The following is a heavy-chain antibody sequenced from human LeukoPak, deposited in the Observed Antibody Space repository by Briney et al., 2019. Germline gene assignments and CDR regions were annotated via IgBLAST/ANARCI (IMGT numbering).Heavy chain of an antibody. D-gene: IGHD5-18*01. Sequence: SETLSLTCALYGGSFSDYYWRWIRQPPGKGLECIGELSFSGRTNYNPSLKSRVTISADTSKNQLSLKVNSVIAAHTAVYYCTRGPPSRGFTYGPPRDGIDVWAKGTTVIVSS. CDR1: GGSFSDYY. CDR3: TRGPPSRGFTYGPPRDGIDV. CDR2: LSFSGRT. J-gene: IGHJ6*04. V-gene: IGHV4-34*01.